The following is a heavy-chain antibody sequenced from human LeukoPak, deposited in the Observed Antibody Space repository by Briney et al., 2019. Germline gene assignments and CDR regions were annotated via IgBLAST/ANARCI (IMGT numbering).Heavy chain of an antibody. V-gene: IGHV1-69*13. D-gene: IGHD2-15*01. CDR1: GGTFTSYA. J-gene: IGHJ2*01. CDR2: IIPIFGTA. CDR3: AIPSARVSISDIVVVVAARVPRYCDL. Sequence: SVKVSCKASGGTFTSYAISWVRQAPGQGLEWMGGIIPIFGTANYAQKFQGRVTITADESTSTAYMELSSLRSEDTAVYYCAIPSARVSISDIVVVVAARVPRYCDLWGRGTLVTVSS.